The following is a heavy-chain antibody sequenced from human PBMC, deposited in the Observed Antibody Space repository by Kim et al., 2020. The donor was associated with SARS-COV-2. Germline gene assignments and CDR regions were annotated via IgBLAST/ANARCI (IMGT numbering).Heavy chain of an antibody. V-gene: IGHV3-7*01. CDR1: GFTFSTYW. CDR3: ATGIAFDI. Sequence: GGSLRLSCAASGFTFSTYWMSWVRQAPGKGLEWVANIRQDGSEKNYVDSVKGRFTVSRDNAKNSLYLQMDNLRFEDTAVYYCATGIAFDIWGLGTVVTVS. CDR2: IRQDGSEK. J-gene: IGHJ3*02.